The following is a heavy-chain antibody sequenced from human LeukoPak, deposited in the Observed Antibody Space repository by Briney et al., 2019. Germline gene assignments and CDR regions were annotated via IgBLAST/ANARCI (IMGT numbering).Heavy chain of an antibody. V-gene: IGHV3-30*04. CDR2: ISYDGSNK. CDR3: ARLKAVAGMNLPPDY. D-gene: IGHD6-19*01. Sequence: PGMSLRLSCAASGFTFSNYAMHWVRQAPGKGLEWVALISYDGSNKYSADSVKGRFTISRDNSKNTLYLQMNSLRAEDTAVYYCARLKAVAGMNLPPDYWGQGTLVTVSS. J-gene: IGHJ4*02. CDR1: GFTFSNYA.